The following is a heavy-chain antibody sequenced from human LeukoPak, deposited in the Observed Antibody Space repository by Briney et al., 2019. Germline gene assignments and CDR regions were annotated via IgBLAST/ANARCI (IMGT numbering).Heavy chain of an antibody. D-gene: IGHD6-13*01. J-gene: IGHJ2*01. CDR1: GFTFKTYT. Sequence: GGSLRLSCAASGFTFKTYTMHWVRQAPGMGLEWVSSISSSSSYIFYADSVKGRFTISRDNAKNSLYLQMNSLRAEDTAVYYCARDLGSSSWYMYFDLWGRGTLVTVSS. V-gene: IGHV3-21*01. CDR3: ARDLGSSSWYMYFDL. CDR2: ISSSSSYI.